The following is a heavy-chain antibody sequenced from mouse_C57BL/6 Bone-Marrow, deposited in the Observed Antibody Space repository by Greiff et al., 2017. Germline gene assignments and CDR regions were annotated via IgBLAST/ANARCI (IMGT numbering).Heavy chain of an antibody. CDR3: ARYYGSSYFDY. J-gene: IGHJ2*01. CDR2: IDPSDSET. CDR1: GYTFTSYW. Sequence: VQLQQPGAELVRPGSSVKLSCKASGYTFTSYWMHWVKQRPIQGLEWIGNIDPSDSETHYNQKFKDKATLTVDKSSSTAYMQLSSLASEDSAVYYCARYYGSSYFDYWGQGTTLTGSS. D-gene: IGHD1-1*01. V-gene: IGHV1-52*01.